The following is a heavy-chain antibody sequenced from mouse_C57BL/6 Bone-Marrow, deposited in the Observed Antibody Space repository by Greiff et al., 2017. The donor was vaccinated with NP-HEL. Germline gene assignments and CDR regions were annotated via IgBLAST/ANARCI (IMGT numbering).Heavy chain of an antibody. D-gene: IGHD2-1*01. J-gene: IGHJ4*01. CDR3: ARNLQGWMDY. V-gene: IGHV2-2*01. Sequence: VMLVESGPGLVQPSQSLSITCTVSGFSLTSYGVHWVRQSPGKGLEWLGVIWSGGSTDYNAAFISRLSISKDNSKSQVFFKMNSLQADDTAIYYCARNLQGWMDYWGQGTSVTVSS. CDR2: IWSGGST. CDR1: GFSLTSYG.